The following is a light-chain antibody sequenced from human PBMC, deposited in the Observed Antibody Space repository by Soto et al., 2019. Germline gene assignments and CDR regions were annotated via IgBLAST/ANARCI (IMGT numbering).Light chain of an antibody. J-gene: IGLJ3*02. CDR1: SDDIGNFNL. CDR2: EVN. Sequence: QSALTQPASVSGSPGQSITVSCTGSSDDIGNFNLVSWYQQYPGKAPKLILYEVNKRPLGVSDRFSGSKSGNTASLTISGLQAEDEADYHCCSCAGSRWMFGGGTKLTVL. V-gene: IGLV2-23*02. CDR3: CSCAGSRWM.